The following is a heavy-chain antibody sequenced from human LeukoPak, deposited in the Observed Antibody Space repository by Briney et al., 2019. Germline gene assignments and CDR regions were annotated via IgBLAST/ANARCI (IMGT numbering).Heavy chain of an antibody. Sequence: SETLSLTCAVSGGSISSSSYYWGWIRQPPGKGLEWIGSIYYSGSTNYNPSLKSRVTISVDTSKDQFSLKLSSVTAADTAVYYCARDRGYCSGGSCYRWFDPWGQGTLVTVSS. CDR1: GGSISSSSYY. CDR2: IYYSGST. D-gene: IGHD2-15*01. J-gene: IGHJ5*02. V-gene: IGHV4-39*07. CDR3: ARDRGYCSGGSCYRWFDP.